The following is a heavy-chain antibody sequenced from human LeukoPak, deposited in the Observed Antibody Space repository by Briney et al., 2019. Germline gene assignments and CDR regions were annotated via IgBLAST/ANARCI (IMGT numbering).Heavy chain of an antibody. Sequence: ASVNVSCKASGYTFTSYYMHWVRQAPGQGLEWMGIINPSGGSTSYAQKFQGRVTMTRDTSTSTVYMELSSLGSEDTAVYYCARVGRDAFDIWGQGTMVTVSS. CDR3: ARVGRDAFDI. CDR1: GYTFTSYY. J-gene: IGHJ3*02. CDR2: INPSGGST. V-gene: IGHV1-46*01.